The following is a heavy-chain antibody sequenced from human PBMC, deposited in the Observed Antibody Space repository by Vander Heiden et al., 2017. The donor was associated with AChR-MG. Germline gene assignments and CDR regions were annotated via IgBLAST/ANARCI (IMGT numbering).Heavy chain of an antibody. CDR2: ISYDGSNK. J-gene: IGHJ4*02. V-gene: IGHV3-30*18. CDR3: AKEAGSGSYAYFDY. Sequence: QVQLVESGGGVVQPGMSLILSCPASGFTFRSDGMHWVRQAPGKGLEWVAVISYDGSNKYYADSVKGRFTISRDNSKNTLYLQMNSLRAEDTAVYYCAKEAGSGSYAYFDYWGQGTLVTVSS. CDR1: GFTFRSDG. D-gene: IGHD1-26*01.